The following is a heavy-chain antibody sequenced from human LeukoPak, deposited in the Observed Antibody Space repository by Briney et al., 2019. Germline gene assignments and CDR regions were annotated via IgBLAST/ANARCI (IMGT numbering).Heavy chain of an antibody. V-gene: IGHV3-30-3*01. D-gene: IGHD2-15*01. J-gene: IGHJ6*04. CDR1: RFTFSSYA. CDR3: AREEDPAALDV. Sequence: GGSLRLSCAASRFTFSSYAMHWVRQAPGKGLEWVAVISYDGSNKYYADSVKGRFTISRDNSKNTLYLQMNSLRAEDTAVYYCAREEDPAALDVWGKGTTVTVSS. CDR2: ISYDGSNK.